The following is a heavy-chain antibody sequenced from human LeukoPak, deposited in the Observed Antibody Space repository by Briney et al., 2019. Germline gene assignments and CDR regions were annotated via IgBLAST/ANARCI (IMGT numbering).Heavy chain of an antibody. CDR1: GFTFRDYT. V-gene: IGHV3-21*01. Sequence: GGSLRLSCTASGFTFRDYTMNWVRQAPGKGLEWVSAISKSGTYIKYADSVKGRFTVSRDNAKNSLFLQMNSLRVEDTAVYFCAREVLIVVEPAANTIDYWGQGTRITVSS. CDR2: ISKSGTYI. D-gene: IGHD2-2*01. CDR3: AREVLIVVEPAANTIDY. J-gene: IGHJ4*02.